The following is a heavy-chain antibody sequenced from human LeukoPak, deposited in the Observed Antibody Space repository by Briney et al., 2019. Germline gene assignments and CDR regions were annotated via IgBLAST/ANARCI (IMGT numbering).Heavy chain of an antibody. CDR2: ISDRGSRT. J-gene: IGHJ4*02. Sequence: GGSLRLSCAVSGITLSNYGMSWVRQAPGKGLEWVAGISDRGSRTNYADSVRGRFTISTDHPKNTLYLQMNSLRAEDTAVYFCAKRGVVIRVILVGFHKEAYYFDSWGQGALVTVSS. D-gene: IGHD3-22*01. CDR3: AKRGVVIRVILVGFHKEAYYFDS. CDR1: GITLSNYG. V-gene: IGHV3-23*01.